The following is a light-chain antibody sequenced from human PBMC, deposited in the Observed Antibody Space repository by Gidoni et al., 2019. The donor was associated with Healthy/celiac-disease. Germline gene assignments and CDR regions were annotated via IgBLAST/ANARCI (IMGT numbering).Light chain of an antibody. CDR3: QQRSNWPLT. J-gene: IGKJ4*01. Sequence: EIVLTQSPATLSLSPGEGATLSCRASQSVSSYLAWYQQKPGQAPRLLIYDASNRATGIQARFSGSGSGTDFTLTISSLEPEDFAVYYCQQRSNWPLTFXGXTKVEIK. CDR1: QSVSSY. CDR2: DAS. V-gene: IGKV3-11*01.